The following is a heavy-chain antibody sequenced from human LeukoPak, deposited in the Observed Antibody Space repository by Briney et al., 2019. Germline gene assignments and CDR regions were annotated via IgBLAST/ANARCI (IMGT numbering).Heavy chain of an antibody. CDR2: IHTSGST. D-gene: IGHD1-1*01. CDR3: AKGAGTTTYMWFDP. CDR1: GGSIRSSY. Sequence: SETLSLTCSVSGGSIRSSYWSWIRQPAGKGLEWIGRIHTSGSTNYNPSLKSRVSMSLDTSQNQVSLKVRSVTAADTAVYYCAKGAGTTTYMWFDPWGQGTLVAVSS. J-gene: IGHJ5*02. V-gene: IGHV4-4*07.